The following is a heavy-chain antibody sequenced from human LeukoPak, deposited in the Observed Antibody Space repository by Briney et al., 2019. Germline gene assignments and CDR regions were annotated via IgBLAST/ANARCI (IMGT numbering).Heavy chain of an antibody. J-gene: IGHJ5*02. D-gene: IGHD2-21*02. CDR2: INPKSGGT. V-gene: IGHV1-2*02. Sequence: ASVKVSCKASGYTFTGYYMHWVRQAPGQGPEWMGWINPKSGGTYCAQKFQGRVTMTRDTSTSTAYMELSRLRFDDTAIYYCATKKTPLYCGGDCYSGLGWFDPWGQGTLVTVSA. CDR3: ATKKTPLYCGGDCYSGLGWFDP. CDR1: GYTFTGYY.